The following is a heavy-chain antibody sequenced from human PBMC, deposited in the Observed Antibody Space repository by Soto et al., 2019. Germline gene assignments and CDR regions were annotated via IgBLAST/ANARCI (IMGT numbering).Heavy chain of an antibody. CDR1: GGSISSGGYY. CDR2: IYYSGST. D-gene: IGHD3-10*01. Sequence: QEQLQESGPGLVKPSQTLSLTCTVSGGSISSGGYYWSRIRQHPGKGPGWNGYIYYSGSTYYYPSLKSRVTTSVDTSKYQFSLELSSVTAADTAVYYCARGVRLVRAATYYYYYYTDVWGKGTTVTVSS. J-gene: IGHJ6*03. CDR3: ARGVRLVRAATYYYYYYTDV. V-gene: IGHV4-31*03.